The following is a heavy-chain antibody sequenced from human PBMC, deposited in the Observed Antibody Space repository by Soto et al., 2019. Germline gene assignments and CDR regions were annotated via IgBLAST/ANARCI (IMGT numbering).Heavy chain of an antibody. CDR2: ISAYNGNT. Sequence: ASLKFSCKASGYTFTSYGSSWVRQAPGQGLEWMGWISAYNGNTNYAQKLQGRVTMTTDNSKNTLSLQMSSLRAEDTAVYYCARAAWGQRPIDYWGQGTLVTVSS. CDR1: GYTFTSYG. J-gene: IGHJ4*02. V-gene: IGHV1-18*01. D-gene: IGHD3-16*01. CDR3: ARAAWGQRPIDY.